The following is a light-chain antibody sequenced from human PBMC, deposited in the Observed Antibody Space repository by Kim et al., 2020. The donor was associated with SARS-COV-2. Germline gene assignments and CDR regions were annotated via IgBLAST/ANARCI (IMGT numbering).Light chain of an antibody. J-gene: IGLJ3*02. CDR1: SGHSNYA. V-gene: IGLV4-69*02. Sequence: QPVLTQSPSASASLGASVKLTCTLSSGHSNYAIAWHQQQPGKGPRYLMKVNSDGSHTKGDGIPHRFSGSSSGADRYLTISSLQSEDETDYYCQTWGSGWVFGGGTKLTVL. CDR2: VNSDGSH. CDR3: QTWGSGWV.